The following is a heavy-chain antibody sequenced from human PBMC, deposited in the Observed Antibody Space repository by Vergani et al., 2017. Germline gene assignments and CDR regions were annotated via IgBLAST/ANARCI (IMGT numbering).Heavy chain of an antibody. Sequence: EVQLVESGGGLVQPGGSLRLSCAASGFTFSSYEMNWVRQAPGKGLEWVSYISSSGSTIYYADSVKCRFTISRDNAKNSLYLQMNSLRAEDTAVYYCARVWSRGGWYYFDYWGQGTLVTVSS. D-gene: IGHD6-19*01. CDR3: ARVWSRGGWYYFDY. V-gene: IGHV3-48*03. CDR1: GFTFSSYE. CDR2: ISSSGSTI. J-gene: IGHJ4*02.